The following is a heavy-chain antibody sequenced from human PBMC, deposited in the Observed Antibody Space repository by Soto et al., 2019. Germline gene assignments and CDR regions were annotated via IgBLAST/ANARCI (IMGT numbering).Heavy chain of an antibody. CDR2: IYTSGST. Sequence: SETLSLTCTDSGGSISSYYWSWIRQPAGKGLEWIGRIYTSGSTNYNPSLKSRVTMSVDTSKNQFSLKLSSVTAADTAVYYCARDLLQQWLVSSGFDPWGQGTLVTVSS. CDR1: GGSISSYY. J-gene: IGHJ5*02. V-gene: IGHV4-4*07. D-gene: IGHD6-19*01. CDR3: ARDLLQQWLVSSGFDP.